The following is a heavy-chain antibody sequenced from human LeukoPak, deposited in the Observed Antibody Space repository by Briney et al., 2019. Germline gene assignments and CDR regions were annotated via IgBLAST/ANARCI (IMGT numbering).Heavy chain of an antibody. Sequence: GASVKVSCKASGYTFTDYYMHWVRQAPGQGLEWMGWINPNSGGTNYAQKFQGRGTMTRDTSISTAYMELSRLRSDDTAVYYCARLGIAARPGYYYYGMDVWGQGTTVTVSS. CDR3: ARLGIAARPGYYYYGMDV. CDR2: INPNSGGT. CDR1: GYTFTDYY. J-gene: IGHJ6*02. D-gene: IGHD6-6*01. V-gene: IGHV1-2*02.